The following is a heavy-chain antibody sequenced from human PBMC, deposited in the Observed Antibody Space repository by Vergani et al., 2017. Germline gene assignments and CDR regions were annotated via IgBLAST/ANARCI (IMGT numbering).Heavy chain of an antibody. CDR2: INTNTGNP. Sequence: QVQLVQSGSELKKPGASVKVSCKASGYTFTSYAMNWVRQAPGQGLEWMGWINTNTGNPTYAQGFTGRFVFSLDTSVSTAYLQISSLKAEDTAVYYCARDRDGYCSGGSCYSGNWFDPPGQGTLVTVSS. V-gene: IGHV7-4-1*02. CDR1: GYTFTSYA. D-gene: IGHD2-15*01. CDR3: ARDRDGYCSGGSCYSGNWFDP. J-gene: IGHJ5*02.